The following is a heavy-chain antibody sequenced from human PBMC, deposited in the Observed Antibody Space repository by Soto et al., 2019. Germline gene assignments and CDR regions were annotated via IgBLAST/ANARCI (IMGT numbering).Heavy chain of an antibody. Sequence: GGSLRLSCAASGFTFSSYWMHWVRQAPGKGLVWVSRINSDGGSTSYADSVKGRFTISRDNAKNTLYLQMNSLRAEDTAVYYCARDRSGKNFDYWGQGTLVTVSS. D-gene: IGHD6-19*01. V-gene: IGHV3-74*01. CDR1: GFTFSSYW. J-gene: IGHJ4*02. CDR2: INSDGGST. CDR3: ARDRSGKNFDY.